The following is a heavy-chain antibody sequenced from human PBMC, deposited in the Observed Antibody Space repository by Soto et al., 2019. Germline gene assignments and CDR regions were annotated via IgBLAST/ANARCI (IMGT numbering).Heavy chain of an antibody. CDR1: GFTFSDYY. J-gene: IGHJ4*02. CDR2: ITSSAGTI. Sequence: GGSLRLSCAASGFTFSDYYMSWIRQAPGKGLEWVSYITSSAGTIYNADSVKGRFTISRDNARNSLYLQMNSLTVEDTAVYFCARKGNLPPDYWGQGTLVTVSS. V-gene: IGHV3-11*01. CDR3: ARKGNLPPDY.